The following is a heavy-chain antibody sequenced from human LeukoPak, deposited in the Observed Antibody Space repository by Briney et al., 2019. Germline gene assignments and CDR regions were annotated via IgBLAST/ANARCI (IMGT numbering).Heavy chain of an antibody. J-gene: IGHJ4*02. D-gene: IGHD3-22*01. CDR1: RFSFANYA. CDR3: ASSYYYDSSGYYPFDY. Sequence: GGSLRLSCEGSRFSFANYAMSWVRQTPGKGLDWISAINAGGGITYYADSVKGRFTISRDNSKNTLYLQMDSLRAEDTAVYYCASSYYYDSSGYYPFDYWGQGTLVTVSS. CDR2: INAGGGIT. V-gene: IGHV3-23*01.